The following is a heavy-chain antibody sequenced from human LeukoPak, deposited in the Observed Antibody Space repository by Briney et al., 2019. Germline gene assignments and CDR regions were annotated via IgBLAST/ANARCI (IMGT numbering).Heavy chain of an antibody. V-gene: IGHV4-34*01. Sequence: SETLSLTCAVYGGSFSGYYWSWIRQPPGKGLEWIGEINHSGSTNYNPSLKSRVTISVDTSKNQFSLRLTSVTAADTAVYYCARGRREGSGWLGWFDPWGQGTLVTVSS. D-gene: IGHD6-19*01. CDR2: INHSGST. CDR1: GGSFSGYY. CDR3: ARGRREGSGWLGWFDP. J-gene: IGHJ5*02.